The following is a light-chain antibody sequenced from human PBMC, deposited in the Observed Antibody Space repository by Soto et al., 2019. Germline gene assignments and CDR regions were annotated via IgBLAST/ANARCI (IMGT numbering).Light chain of an antibody. J-gene: IGKJ4*01. Sequence: DIVMTQSPDSLAVSLGERDTINCKSSQSVLYSSNNKNYLAWYQQKPGQPPKLLIYWASTRESGVPDRFSGSGSGTDFTLTISSLQAEDVAGYYCQQYYSTPPTFGGGTKVEIK. CDR2: WAS. CDR1: QSVLYSSNNKNY. V-gene: IGKV4-1*01. CDR3: QQYYSTPPT.